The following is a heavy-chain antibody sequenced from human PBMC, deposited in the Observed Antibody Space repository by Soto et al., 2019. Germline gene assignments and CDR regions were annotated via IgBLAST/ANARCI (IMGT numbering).Heavy chain of an antibody. Sequence: SETLSLTCTVSGGSISSGDYYWSWIRQPPGKGLEWIGYIYYSGSTYYNPSLKSRVTISVDTSKNQFSLKLSSVTAADTAVYCCARVLSEYDAFDIWGQGTMVTV. CDR3: ARVLSEYDAFDI. J-gene: IGHJ3*02. D-gene: IGHD6-6*01. CDR2: IYYSGST. V-gene: IGHV4-30-4*01. CDR1: GGSISSGDYY.